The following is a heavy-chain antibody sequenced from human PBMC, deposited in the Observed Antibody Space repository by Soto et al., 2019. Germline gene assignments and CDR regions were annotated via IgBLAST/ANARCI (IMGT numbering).Heavy chain of an antibody. CDR3: ASPSYGSGSYY. V-gene: IGHV1-3*01. D-gene: IGHD3-10*01. CDR2: INAGNGNT. J-gene: IGHJ4*02. Sequence: QVQRVQSGAEVKKPGASVKVSCKASGYTFSSYLLHWVRQAPGQRLEWMGWINAGNGNTKYSQKFQGRVTLTRDTRDTSARTAYMELSSLRSEDTAVYYCASPSYGSGSYYWGQGTLVTVSS. CDR1: GYTFSSYL.